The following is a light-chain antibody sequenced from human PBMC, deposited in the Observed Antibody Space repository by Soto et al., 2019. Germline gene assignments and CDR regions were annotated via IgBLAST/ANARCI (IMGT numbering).Light chain of an antibody. CDR1: RNVDDSH. Sequence: EIVLTQSPGTLYLSPGQTAALSCRASRNVDDSHLAWYQLRPGQAPRLLIDGASSRATGVPDRFSGSGSGTDFTLTISRLEPEDFAVYYCQQYDSWTFGQGTKVDIK. V-gene: IGKV3-20*01. CDR2: GAS. J-gene: IGKJ1*01. CDR3: QQYDSWT.